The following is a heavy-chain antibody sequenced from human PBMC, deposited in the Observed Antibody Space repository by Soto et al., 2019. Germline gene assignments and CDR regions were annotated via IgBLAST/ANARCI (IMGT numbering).Heavy chain of an antibody. CDR2: ISSYSRTI. J-gene: IGHJ4*02. CDR3: ASGYYYDSSGYPIPIPAGVFDY. Sequence: GGSLRLSCAASGFTFSSYSMNWVRQAPGKGLEWVSYISSYSRTIYYADSVKGRFTISRDNAKNSLYLQMNSLRDEDTAVYYCASGYYYDSSGYPIPIPAGVFDYWGQGTLVTVSS. D-gene: IGHD3-22*01. CDR1: GFTFSSYS. V-gene: IGHV3-48*02.